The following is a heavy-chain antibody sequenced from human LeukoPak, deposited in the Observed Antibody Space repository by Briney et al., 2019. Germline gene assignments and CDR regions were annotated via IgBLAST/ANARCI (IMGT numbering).Heavy chain of an antibody. CDR2: INPNSGGT. CDR3: ARDFIRGTPDAFDI. Sequence: WINPNSGGTNYAQNFQGRVTMTRDTSISTAYMELSRLRSDDTAVYYCARDFIRGTPDAFDIWGQGTMVTVSS. V-gene: IGHV1-2*02. D-gene: IGHD3-10*01. J-gene: IGHJ3*02.